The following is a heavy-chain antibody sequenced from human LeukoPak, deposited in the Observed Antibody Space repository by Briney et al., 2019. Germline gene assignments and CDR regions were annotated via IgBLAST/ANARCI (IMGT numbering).Heavy chain of an antibody. V-gene: IGHV3-30*02. Sequence: GGSLRLSCAASGFTFSSYGMHWVRQAPGKGQERVAFIRYDGSNKYYADSVKGRFTISRDNSKNTLYLQMNSLRAEDTAVYYCAKPELLWFGEFNYDYWGQGTLVTVSS. CDR1: GFTFSSYG. CDR2: IRYDGSNK. J-gene: IGHJ4*02. CDR3: AKPELLWFGEFNYDY. D-gene: IGHD3-10*01.